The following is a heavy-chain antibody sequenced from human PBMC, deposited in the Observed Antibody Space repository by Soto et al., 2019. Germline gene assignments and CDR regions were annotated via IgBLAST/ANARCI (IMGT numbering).Heavy chain of an antibody. CDR2: IIPIPGIA. Sequence: QVQLVQSGAEVKKPGSSVKVSCKASGGTFSSYTISWVRQAPGQGLEWMGRIIPIPGIANYAQKFQGRVTITADKSTSTAYMELSSLRSEDTAVYYCARDLGGDYGDYTAFDIWGQGTMCTVSS. CDR3: ARDLGGDYGDYTAFDI. J-gene: IGHJ3*02. V-gene: IGHV1-69*08. CDR1: GGTFSSYT. D-gene: IGHD4-17*01.